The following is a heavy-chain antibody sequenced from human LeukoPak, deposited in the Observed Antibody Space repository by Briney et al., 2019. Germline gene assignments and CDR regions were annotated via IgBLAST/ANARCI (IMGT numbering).Heavy chain of an antibody. J-gene: IGHJ4*02. CDR3: VKDTSVSLREHYFDY. D-gene: IGHD1-26*01. CDR2: ISSNGGST. CDR1: GFTFSSYA. V-gene: IGHV3-64D*06. Sequence: GGSLRLSCSASGFTFSSYAMHWVRQAPGKGLEYVSAISSNGGSTYYADSVKGRFTISRDNSKNTLYLQMSSQRAEDTAVYYCVKDTSVSLREHYFDYWGQGTLVTVSS.